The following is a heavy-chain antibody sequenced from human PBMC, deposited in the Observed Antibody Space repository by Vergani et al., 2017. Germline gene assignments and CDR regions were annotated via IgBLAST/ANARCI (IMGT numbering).Heavy chain of an antibody. CDR3: ARDQGEDYPPWVEITMVRGVIRGNNWFDP. CDR2: VIPHLEIT. Sequence: QVQLEQSGAEVKKPGSSVTVSCRASGGTFGSHTISWVRQAPGQGLEWVGRVIPHLEITTLAQHLQGRVIITADKSTDTAYMELSSLRSEDTAVYYCARDQGEDYPPWVEITMVRGVIRGNNWFDPWGQGTLVTVSS. CDR1: GGTFGSHT. D-gene: IGHD3-10*01. V-gene: IGHV1-69*08. J-gene: IGHJ5*02.